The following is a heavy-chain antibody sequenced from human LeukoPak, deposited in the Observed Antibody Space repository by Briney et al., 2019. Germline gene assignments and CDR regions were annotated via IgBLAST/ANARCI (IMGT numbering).Heavy chain of an antibody. D-gene: IGHD1-26*01. J-gene: IGHJ3*02. CDR2: INPSGGST. CDR3: ARVRSRSRSGSPSDAFDI. V-gene: IGHV1-46*01. Sequence: ASVKVSCKASGYTFTSYYMHWVRQAPGQGLDWMGIINPSGGSTSYAQKFQGRVTMTRDTSTSTVYMELSSLRSEDTAVYYCARVRSRSRSGSPSDAFDIWGQGTMVTVSS. CDR1: GYTFTSYY.